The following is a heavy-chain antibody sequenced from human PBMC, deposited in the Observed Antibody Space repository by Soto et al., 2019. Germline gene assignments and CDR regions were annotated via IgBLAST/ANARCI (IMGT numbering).Heavy chain of an antibody. J-gene: IGHJ3*02. CDR1: GYTFTSYY. V-gene: IGHV1-46*01. CDR3: ARALGQTHIVVVTAILGAFDI. CDR2: INPSGGST. Sequence: GASVKVSCKASGYTFTSYYMHWVRQAPGQGLEWMGIINPSGGSTSYAQKFQGRVTMTRDTSTSTVYMELSSLRSEDTAVYYCARALGQTHIVVVTAILGAFDIWGQGTMVTVSS. D-gene: IGHD2-21*02.